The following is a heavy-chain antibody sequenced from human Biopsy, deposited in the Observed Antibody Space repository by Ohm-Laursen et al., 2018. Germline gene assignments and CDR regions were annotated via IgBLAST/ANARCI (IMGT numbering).Heavy chain of an antibody. CDR3: ALQSVAQMKNFDY. V-gene: IGHV1-2*02. J-gene: IGHJ4*02. CDR2: ISPKSGDT. Sequence: ASVKVSCKASIFSFTGYYIHWVRQAPGQGLEWMGWISPKSGDTNYAHKFQGNITMTRDTSMSTAYMEMSRLRCDDTAVYYCALQSVAQMKNFDYWGQGTLSPSPQ. CDR1: IFSFTGYY. D-gene: IGHD6-19*01.